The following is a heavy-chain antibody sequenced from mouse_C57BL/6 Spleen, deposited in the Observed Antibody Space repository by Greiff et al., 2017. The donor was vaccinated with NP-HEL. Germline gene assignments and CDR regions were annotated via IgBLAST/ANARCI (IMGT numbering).Heavy chain of an antibody. J-gene: IGHJ2*01. CDR2: IYPRDGST. Sequence: QVQLKESGPELVKPGASVKLSCKASGYTFTSYDINWVKQRPGQGLEWIGWIYPRDGSTKYNEKFKGKATLTVDTSSSTAYMELHSLTSEDSAVYFCARGDYYGGLDYWGQGTTLTVSS. V-gene: IGHV1-85*01. D-gene: IGHD1-1*01. CDR3: ARGDYYGGLDY. CDR1: GYTFTSYD.